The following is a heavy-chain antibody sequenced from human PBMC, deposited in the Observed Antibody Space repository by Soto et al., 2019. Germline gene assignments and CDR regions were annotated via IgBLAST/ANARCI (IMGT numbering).Heavy chain of an antibody. Sequence: PGGSLRLSCAASGFTFSSYSMNWVRQAPGKGLEWVSSISSSSSYKYYADSVKGRFTISRDNSKNSLYLQMNSLRAEDTAVYYCARGSIAAAGPDAFDIWGQGTMVTVSS. V-gene: IGHV3-21*01. CDR3: ARGSIAAAGPDAFDI. J-gene: IGHJ3*02. D-gene: IGHD6-13*01. CDR2: ISSSSSYK. CDR1: GFTFSSYS.